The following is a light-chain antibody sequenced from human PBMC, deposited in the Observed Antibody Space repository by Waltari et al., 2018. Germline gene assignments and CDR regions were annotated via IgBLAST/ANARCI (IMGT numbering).Light chain of an antibody. J-gene: IGLJ1*01. V-gene: IGLV1-44*01. CDR1: SANVGSNV. CDR2: NDV. CDR3: ASWDDRLDAYV. Sequence: QSVLTQPPSASGTPGQRVIISCSGISANVGSNVVNWYHPPPGSAPTLLIFNDVDRPSGVPDRFSGSRSATSASLAISGLQSDDESTYYCASWDDRLDAYVFGTGTRVTVL.